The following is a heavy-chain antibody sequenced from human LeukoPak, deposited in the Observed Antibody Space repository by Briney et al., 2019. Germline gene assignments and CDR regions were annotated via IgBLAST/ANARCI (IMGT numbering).Heavy chain of an antibody. CDR3: AKAMGATLFDY. D-gene: IGHD1-26*01. CDR1: GFTFSTYA. J-gene: IGHJ4*02. CDR2: ISGSGGST. V-gene: IGHV3-23*01. Sequence: GRSLRLSCAASGFTFSTYAMSWVRQAPGKGLEWVSAISGSGGSTYYADSVKGRFTISRDNSKNTLYLQMNSLRAGDTAVYYCAKAMGATLFDYWGQGTLVTVSS.